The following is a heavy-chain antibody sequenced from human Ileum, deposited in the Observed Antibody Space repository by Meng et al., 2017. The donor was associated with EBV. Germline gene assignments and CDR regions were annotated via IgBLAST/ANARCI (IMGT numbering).Heavy chain of an antibody. CDR1: GWSLSGAY. J-gene: IGHJ4*02. D-gene: IGHD2-8*02. CDR3: ARRPTGIDY. Sequence: QVQLQRWGAGLLKPSETLSLTCAVNGWSLSGAYWNWIRQPPGKGLEWIGEIIHGGSPSYNPSLKSRVTISIDTSKNQLSLMLSSVTAADTAVYYCARRPTGIDYWGQGTLVTVSS. V-gene: IGHV4-34*12. CDR2: IIHGGSP.